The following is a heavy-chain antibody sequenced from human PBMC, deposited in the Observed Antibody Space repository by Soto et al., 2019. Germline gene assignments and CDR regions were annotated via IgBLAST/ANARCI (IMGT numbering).Heavy chain of an antibody. D-gene: IGHD3-10*01. CDR3: AKGRGEGGLWFGELLDYFDY. CDR1: GFTFSSYG. J-gene: IGHJ4*02. CDR2: ISYDGSNK. Sequence: QVQLVESGGGVVRPGRSLRLSCAASGFTFSSYGMHWVRQAPGKGLEWVAVISYDGSNKYYADSVKGRFTISRDNSKNTLYLPMNSLRAEDTAVYYCAKGRGEGGLWFGELLDYFDYWGQGTLVTVSS. V-gene: IGHV3-30*18.